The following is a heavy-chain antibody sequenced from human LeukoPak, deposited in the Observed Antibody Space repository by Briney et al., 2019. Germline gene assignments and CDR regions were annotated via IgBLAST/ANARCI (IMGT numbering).Heavy chain of an antibody. J-gene: IGHJ5*02. Sequence: SETLSLTCTVSGGSISSYYWSWIRQPPGKGLEWIGYIYYSGSTNYNPSLKSRVTISVDTSKSQFSLKLSSVTAADTAVYYCARSPPGIAVAGTGNWFDPWGQGTLVTVSS. V-gene: IGHV4-59*01. CDR3: ARSPPGIAVAGTGNWFDP. CDR2: IYYSGST. D-gene: IGHD6-19*01. CDR1: GGSISSYY.